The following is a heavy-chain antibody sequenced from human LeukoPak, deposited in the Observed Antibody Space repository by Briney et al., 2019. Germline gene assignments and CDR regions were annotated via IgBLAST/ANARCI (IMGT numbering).Heavy chain of an antibody. CDR1: GFSFTCYW. Sequence: GESLEISCEGSGFSFTCYWIAWVRQLPGKGLGWMGIIYPGDSETRYNPAFQGQVTISADKSNTTAYLQWSSLKASDTAIYYCTGRQWTAYAIGDYWGQGTLVTVSS. V-gene: IGHV5-51*01. CDR2: IYPGDSET. J-gene: IGHJ4*02. D-gene: IGHD2-8*01. CDR3: TGRQWTAYAIGDY.